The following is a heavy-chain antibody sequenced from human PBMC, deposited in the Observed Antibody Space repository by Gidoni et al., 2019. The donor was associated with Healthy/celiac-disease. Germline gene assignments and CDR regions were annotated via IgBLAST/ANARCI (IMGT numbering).Heavy chain of an antibody. CDR3: ARDVSGYDFDP. V-gene: IGHV3-48*01. CDR2: SSSSSSTI. CDR1: GFTFSSYS. J-gene: IGHJ5*02. Sequence: CPASGFTFSSYSMNWVRQAPGKGLEWVSYSSSSSSTIYYADSVKGRFTISRDNAKNSLYLQMNSLRAEDTAVYYCARDVSGYDFDPWGQGTLVTVSS. D-gene: IGHD3-3*01.